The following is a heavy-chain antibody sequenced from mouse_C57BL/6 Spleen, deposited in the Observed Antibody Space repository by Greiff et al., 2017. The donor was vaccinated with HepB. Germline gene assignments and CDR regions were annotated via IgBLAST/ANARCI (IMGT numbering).Heavy chain of an antibody. Sequence: QVQLKQPGAELVKPGASVKLSCKASGYTFTSYWMPWVKQRPGQGLEWIGMIHPNSGSTNYNEKFKSKATLTVDKSSSTAYMQLSSLTSEDSAVYDSARAEGYSFDYWGKGTTLTVSS. J-gene: IGHJ2*01. D-gene: IGHD2-3*01. CDR1: GYTFTSYW. CDR3: ARAEGYSFDY. CDR2: IHPNSGST. V-gene: IGHV1-64*01.